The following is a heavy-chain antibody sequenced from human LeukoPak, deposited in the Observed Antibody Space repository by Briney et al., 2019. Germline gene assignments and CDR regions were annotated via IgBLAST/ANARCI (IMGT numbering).Heavy chain of an antibody. D-gene: IGHD3-22*01. V-gene: IGHV4-39*01. CDR2: INYSGST. Sequence: SETLSLTCTVSGGSISNTGYYWGWSRQPPGKGLEWIGSINYSGSTFYNPSLKSRVTISADTSKTQFSLKLSTVTAADTAVYYCAAYYYDSSGYFGWGQGTLVTVSS. J-gene: IGHJ4*02. CDR3: AAYYYDSSGYFG. CDR1: GGSISNTGYY.